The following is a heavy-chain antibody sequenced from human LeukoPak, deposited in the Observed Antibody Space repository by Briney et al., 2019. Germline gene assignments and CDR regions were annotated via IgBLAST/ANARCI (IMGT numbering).Heavy chain of an antibody. CDR2: IRSNGRDT. V-gene: IGHV3-23*01. CDR1: GFMFSSYS. CDR3: AKGGYSTWFDP. D-gene: IGHD5-12*01. J-gene: IGHJ5*02. Sequence: GGSLRLSCAASGFMFSSYSMTWVRQAPGKGLEWVSNIRSNGRDTHYADSVKGRFTISRDNSKNTLYLEMNSLRAEDTAVYYCAKGGYSTWFDPWGQGTLVTVSS.